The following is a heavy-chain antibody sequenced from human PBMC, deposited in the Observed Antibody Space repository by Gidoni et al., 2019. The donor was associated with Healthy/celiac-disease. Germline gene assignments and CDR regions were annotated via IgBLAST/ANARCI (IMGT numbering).Heavy chain of an antibody. D-gene: IGHD6-13*01. J-gene: IGHJ4*02. CDR1: GFTFSSYG. Sequence: QVQLVESGGGVVQPGRSLRLSCAASGFTFSSYGMHWVRQAPGKGLEWVAVIWYDGSNKYYADSVKGRFTISRDNSKNTLYLQMNSLRAEDTAVYYCARALLAAAGTGYWGQGTLVTVSS. V-gene: IGHV3-33*08. CDR3: ARALLAAAGTGY. CDR2: IWYDGSNK.